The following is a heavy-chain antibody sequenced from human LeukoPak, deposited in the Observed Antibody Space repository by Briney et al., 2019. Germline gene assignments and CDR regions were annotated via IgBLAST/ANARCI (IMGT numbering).Heavy chain of an antibody. CDR1: GFTVSSNY. CDR2: IYSGGST. J-gene: IGHJ3*02. Sequence: GGSLRLSCAASGFTVSSNYMSWVRQAPGKGLEWVSVIYSGGSTYYADSVKGRFTISRDNSKNTLYLQMNSLRAEDTAVYYCARAFYDSSGSDAFDIWGQGTMVTVSS. D-gene: IGHD3-22*01. CDR3: ARAFYDSSGSDAFDI. V-gene: IGHV3-53*01.